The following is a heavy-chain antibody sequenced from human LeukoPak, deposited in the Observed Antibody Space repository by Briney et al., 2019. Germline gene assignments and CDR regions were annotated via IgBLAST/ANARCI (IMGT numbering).Heavy chain of an antibody. V-gene: IGHV3-53*01. CDR3: ARESYYDAGAADEYYYYYGMDV. Sequence: VVSLRLSCAASGFTVSSNYMSWIRQAPGRGLQWVSWIYSASRTYFAYSVQGPFTFSRDNSKNTLYLQMNSLRAEDTAVYYCARESYYDAGAADEYYYYYGMDVWGKGTTLTVSS. CDR2: IYSASRT. J-gene: IGHJ6*04. CDR1: GFTVSSNY. D-gene: IGHD3-3*01.